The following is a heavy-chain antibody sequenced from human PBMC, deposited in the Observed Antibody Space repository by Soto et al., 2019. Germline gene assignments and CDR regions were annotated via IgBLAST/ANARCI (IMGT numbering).Heavy chain of an antibody. CDR2: IWYDGSNE. J-gene: IGHJ4*02. V-gene: IGHV3-33*01. CDR1: GFIFSSYG. CDR3: ARDAYLGSGSYAY. Sequence: QVQLVESGGGVVQPGRSLRLSCAASGFIFSSYGMHWVRQAPGKGLEWVAVIWYDGSNEHYADSVKGRFTISRDDSKNTLYLQMNILRAEDTAVYYCARDAYLGSGSYAYWGQGTLVTVSS. D-gene: IGHD3-10*01.